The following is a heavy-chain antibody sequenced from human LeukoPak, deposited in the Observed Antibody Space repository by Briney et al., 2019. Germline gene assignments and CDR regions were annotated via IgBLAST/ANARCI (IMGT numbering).Heavy chain of an antibody. V-gene: IGHV3-74*01. Sequence: GGSLRLSCAASGFTFSDYWMHWVRQAPGKGLVWVSRVNRDGSSTSYADSVKGRFTISRDNAKNTLYLQMNSLRAEDTAVYYCARDRPYYDSSAYPLYWGQGTLVTVSS. D-gene: IGHD3-22*01. J-gene: IGHJ4*02. CDR3: ARDRPYYDSSAYPLY. CDR2: VNRDGSST. CDR1: GFTFSDYW.